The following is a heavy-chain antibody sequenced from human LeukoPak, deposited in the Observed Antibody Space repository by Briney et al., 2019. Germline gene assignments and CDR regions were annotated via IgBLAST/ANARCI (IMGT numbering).Heavy chain of an antibody. CDR1: GFTFSSYG. J-gene: IGHJ4*02. CDR2: IWYDGSNK. Sequence: TGGSLRLSCAASGFTFSSYGMHWVRQAPGKGLEWVAVIWYDGSNKYYADSVKGRFTISRDNSKNTLYLQMNSLRAEDTAVYYCARDPATFYFDYWGQGTLVTVSS. V-gene: IGHV3-33*01. CDR3: ARDPATFYFDY. D-gene: IGHD5-24*01.